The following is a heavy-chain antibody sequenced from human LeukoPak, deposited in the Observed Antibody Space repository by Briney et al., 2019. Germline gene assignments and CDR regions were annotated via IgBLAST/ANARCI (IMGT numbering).Heavy chain of an antibody. CDR2: INPNSGGT. CDR3: ARDPYNGSYYAAFDY. CDR1: GYTFTGYY. D-gene: IGHD1-26*01. Sequence: ASVKVSCKASGYTFTGYYIHWVRQAPGQGLERMGWINPNSGGTNYAQKFQGRVTMTRDTSISTAYMELSRLRSDDTAVYYCARDPYNGSYYAAFDYWGQGTLVTVSS. V-gene: IGHV1-2*02. J-gene: IGHJ4*02.